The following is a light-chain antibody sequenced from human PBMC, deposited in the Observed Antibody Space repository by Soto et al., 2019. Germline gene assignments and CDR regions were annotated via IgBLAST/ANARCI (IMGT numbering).Light chain of an antibody. CDR2: DAS. V-gene: IGKV3-15*01. CDR3: QQYNNWPYT. CDR1: QSVGSN. J-gene: IGKJ2*01. Sequence: EIVMTQSPATLSASPGERAPLSCRASQSVGSNLAWYQQKPGQAPRLLIYDASTRATGIPASFSGSGSGTEFTLTIRSLQSEDSAVYYCQQYNNWPYTFSQGTKLEI.